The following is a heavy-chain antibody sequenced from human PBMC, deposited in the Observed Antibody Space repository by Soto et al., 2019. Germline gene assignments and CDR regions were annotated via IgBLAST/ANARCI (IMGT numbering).Heavy chain of an antibody. CDR2: IVVGSGNT. Sequence: GASVKVSCKASGFTFTSSAVQWVRQARGQRLEWIGWIVVGSGNTNYAQKFQERVTITRDMSTSTAYMELSSLRSEDTAVYYCAAVASDYYDSSGYPDAFDIWGQGTMVTVS. CDR3: AAVASDYYDSSGYPDAFDI. CDR1: GFTFTSSA. J-gene: IGHJ3*02. D-gene: IGHD3-22*01. V-gene: IGHV1-58*01.